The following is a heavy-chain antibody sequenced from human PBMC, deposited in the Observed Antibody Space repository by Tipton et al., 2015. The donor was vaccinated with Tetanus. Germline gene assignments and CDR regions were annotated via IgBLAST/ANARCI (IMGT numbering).Heavy chain of an antibody. CDR1: GRSLSGSTYY. Sequence: GLVKPSETLTLTCAVSGRSLSGSTYYWGWIRQPPGKGLEWIGGFYYSGSSYYNSSLKSRVTISVDTSNNHFSLRLSSVTAADTAVYYCAILPKHWLAPRGAPWGQGILVTVSS. CDR3: AILPKHWLAPRGAP. CDR2: FYYSGSS. V-gene: IGHV4-39*02. J-gene: IGHJ5*02. D-gene: IGHD6-19*01.